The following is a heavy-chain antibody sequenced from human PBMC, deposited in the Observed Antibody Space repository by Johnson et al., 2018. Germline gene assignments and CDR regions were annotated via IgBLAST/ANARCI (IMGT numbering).Heavy chain of an antibody. V-gene: IGHV3-48*01. J-gene: IGHJ6*01. CDR2: ISSSSSTI. D-gene: IGHD3-10*01. CDR3: ARDLVVYYYGSGNYYDM. Sequence: TVVRQAPGKGLEWVSYISSSSSTIYYADSVKGRFTISRDNAKNSLYLQMNSLRAEDTAVYYCARDLVVYYYGSGNYYDM.